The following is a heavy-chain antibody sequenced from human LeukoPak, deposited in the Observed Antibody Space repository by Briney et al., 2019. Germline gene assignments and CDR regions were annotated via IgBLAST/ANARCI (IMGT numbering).Heavy chain of an antibody. D-gene: IGHD3-9*01. CDR1: GGSMNSYY. CDR3: ARNDILTGYYIPGAFDI. CDR2: IYYSGST. Sequence: SETLSLTCSVSGGSMNSYYWSWIRQSPGKGLEWIGYIYYSGSTNYNPSLKSRVTISVDTSKNQFSLKLSSVTAADTAVYYCARNDILTGYYIPGAFDIWGQGTMVTVSS. V-gene: IGHV4-59*01. J-gene: IGHJ3*02.